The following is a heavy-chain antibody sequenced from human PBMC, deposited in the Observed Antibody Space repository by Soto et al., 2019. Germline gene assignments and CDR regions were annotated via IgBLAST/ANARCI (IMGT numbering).Heavy chain of an antibody. CDR2: ISAYNGNT. J-gene: IGHJ4*02. D-gene: IGHD5-12*01. CDR1: GYTFTSYG. Sequence: QVQLVQSGAEVKKPGASVKVSCKASGYTFTSYGISWVRQAPGQGLERMGWISAYNGNTNYAQKLQGRGTMTTDTSTSTAYMELRSLRSDDTAVYYCARTILLVDSGYGNFDYWGQGTLVTVSS. CDR3: ARTILLVDSGYGNFDY. V-gene: IGHV1-18*01.